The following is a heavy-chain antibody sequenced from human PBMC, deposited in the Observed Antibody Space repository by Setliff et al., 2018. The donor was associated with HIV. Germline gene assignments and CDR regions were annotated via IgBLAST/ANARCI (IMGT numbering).Heavy chain of an antibody. Sequence: ASVKVSCKASGFTFNTSAIQWVRQAPGQGLEWMGWHNSNSDGTFYAQKFQDRVIMTRDTSSSTAYMELSSLTSDDTAVYYCARELGLAALHGPMDLWGKGTTVTVSS. J-gene: IGHJ6*03. CDR2: HNSNSDGT. CDR1: GFTFNTSA. CDR3: ARELGLAALHGPMDL. V-gene: IGHV1-2*02. D-gene: IGHD2-21*02.